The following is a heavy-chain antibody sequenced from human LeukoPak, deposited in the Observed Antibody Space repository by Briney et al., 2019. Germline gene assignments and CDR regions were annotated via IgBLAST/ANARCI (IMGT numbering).Heavy chain of an antibody. D-gene: IGHD2-2*01. CDR2: IYYSGST. Sequence: SETLSLTCTVSGGSISSYYWSWIRQPPGKGLEWIGYIYYSGSTNYNPSLKSRVTISVDTSKNQFSLKLSSVTAADTAVYYCARRGIYCSSTSCYSHWFDPWGQGTLVTVSS. V-gene: IGHV4-59*08. J-gene: IGHJ5*02. CDR1: GGSISSYY. CDR3: ARRGIYCSSTSCYSHWFDP.